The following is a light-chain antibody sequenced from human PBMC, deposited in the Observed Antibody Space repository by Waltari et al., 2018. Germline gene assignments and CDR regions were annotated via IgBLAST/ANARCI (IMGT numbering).Light chain of an antibody. V-gene: IGKV1-39*01. Sequence: DIQMTQSPSSLSASIGDRVTITCRPSQNLRSYLNWYQHGPGTAPTLLIHAASNLQSGVPARFSGSGSETEFTLTISTLQPEAFAVYYCQQSYRSPPTFCRGTKVEIK. CDR2: AAS. CDR1: QNLRSY. CDR3: QQSYRSPPT. J-gene: IGKJ1*01.